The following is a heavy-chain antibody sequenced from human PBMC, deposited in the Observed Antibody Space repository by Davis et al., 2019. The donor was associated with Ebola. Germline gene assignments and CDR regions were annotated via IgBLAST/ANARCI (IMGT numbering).Heavy chain of an antibody. CDR1: GYTFTSYG. CDR2: ISAYNGNT. J-gene: IGHJ6*02. V-gene: IGHV1-18*01. CDR3: ARDGATVTVYYYYYGMDV. Sequence: ASVKVSCKASGYTFTSYGISWVRQAPGQGLEWMGWISAYNGNTNYAQKLQGRVTMTTDTSTSTAYMELRSLRSDDTAVYYCARDGATVTVYYYYYGMDVWGQGTTVTVSS. D-gene: IGHD4-11*01.